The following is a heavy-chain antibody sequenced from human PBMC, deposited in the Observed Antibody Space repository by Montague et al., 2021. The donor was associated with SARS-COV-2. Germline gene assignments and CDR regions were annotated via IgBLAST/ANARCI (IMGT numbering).Heavy chain of an antibody. CDR2: ISSSRSSYSYT. Sequence: SLRFSCAASGFAFSSYSMNWVHQAPGKGLEWVSSISSSRSSYSYTYYADSVKGRFTISRDSAKSSLYLQMDSLRAEDTAVYYCARPDTNDYGGSFDYWGRGTLVTVSS. D-gene: IGHD4-23*01. J-gene: IGHJ4*02. CDR1: GFAFSSYS. CDR3: ARPDTNDYGGSFDY. V-gene: IGHV3-21*01.